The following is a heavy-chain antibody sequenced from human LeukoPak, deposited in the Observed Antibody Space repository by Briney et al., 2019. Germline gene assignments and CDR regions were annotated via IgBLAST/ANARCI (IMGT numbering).Heavy chain of an antibody. CDR1: GGSISSYY. J-gene: IGHJ6*02. Sequence: SPSETLSLTCTVSGGSISSYYWSWIRQPPGKGLEWIGYIYYSGSTNYNPSLKSRVTISVDTSKNQFSLKLSSVTAADTAVYYCARGSWIVVVPAAKKGYGMDVWGQGTTVTVSS. CDR3: ARGSWIVVVPAAKKGYGMDV. D-gene: IGHD2-2*01. CDR2: IYYSGST. V-gene: IGHV4-59*12.